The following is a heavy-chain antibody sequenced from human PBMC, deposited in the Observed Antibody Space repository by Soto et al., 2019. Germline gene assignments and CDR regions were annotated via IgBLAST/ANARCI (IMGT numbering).Heavy chain of an antibody. CDR3: ARWGDGSSPDY. D-gene: IGHD6-6*01. Sequence: SETLSLTCTVSGGSISSYYWSWIRQPPGKGLEWIGYIYYSGSTNYNPSLKSRVTISVDTSKNQFSLKLSSVTAADTAVYCCARWGDGSSPDYWGQGTLVTVSS. J-gene: IGHJ4*02. V-gene: IGHV4-59*01. CDR2: IYYSGST. CDR1: GGSISSYY.